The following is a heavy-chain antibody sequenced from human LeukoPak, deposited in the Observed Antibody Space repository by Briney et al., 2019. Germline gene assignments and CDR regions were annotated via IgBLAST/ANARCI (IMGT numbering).Heavy chain of an antibody. V-gene: IGHV1-18*01. CDR1: GYTFTSYG. J-gene: IGHJ4*02. D-gene: IGHD3-9*01. CDR2: ISAYNGNT. CDR3: ARDHYDILTGSDPPVQFDY. Sequence: ASVKVSCKASGYTFTSYGISWVRQAPGQGLEWMGWISAYNGNTNYAQKLQGRVTMTTDTSTSTAYMELRSLRSDDTAVYYGARDHYDILTGSDPPVQFDYWGQGTLVTVSS.